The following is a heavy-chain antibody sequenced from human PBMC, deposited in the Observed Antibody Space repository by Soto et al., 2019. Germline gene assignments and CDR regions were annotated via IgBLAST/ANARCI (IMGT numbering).Heavy chain of an antibody. J-gene: IGHJ4*02. CDR3: ARGPWNYYDSSGYSAFDY. CDR2: INPNSGGT. V-gene: IGHV1-2*04. CDR1: GYTFTGYY. D-gene: IGHD3-22*01. Sequence: ASVKVSCKASGYTFTGYYMHWVRQAPGQGLEWMGWINPNSGGTNYAQKFQGWVTMTRDTSISTAYMELSRLRSDDTAVYYCARGPWNYYDSSGYSAFDYWGQGTLVTVSS.